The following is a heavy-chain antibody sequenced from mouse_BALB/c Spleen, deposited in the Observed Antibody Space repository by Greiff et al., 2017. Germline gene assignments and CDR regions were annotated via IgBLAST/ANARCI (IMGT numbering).Heavy chain of an antibody. Sequence: VQGVESGPGLVAPSQSLSITCTVSGFSLTGYGVNWVRQPPGKGLEWLGMIWGDGSTDYNSALKSRLSISKDNSKSQVFLKMNSLQTDDTARYYCARDRGYAPAWFAYWGQGTLATVSA. CDR2: IWGDGST. CDR1: GFSLTGYG. CDR3: ARDRGYAPAWFAY. D-gene: IGHD2-2*01. J-gene: IGHJ3*01. V-gene: IGHV2-6-7*01.